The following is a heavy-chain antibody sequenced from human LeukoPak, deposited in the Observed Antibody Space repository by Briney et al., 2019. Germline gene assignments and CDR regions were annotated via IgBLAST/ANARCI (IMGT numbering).Heavy chain of an antibody. CDR3: AKAEQQRSYTYDAFEI. CDR1: GLTFDDYT. Sequence: GGSLRLSCAASGLTFDDYTMHCVRETPGKALECVSHMSWDGNSTFYADSVKCRFTISRDNSKNSLFLQMNTLRTEDTALYYCAKAEQQRSYTYDAFEIWGQGTMVTVSS. CDR2: MSWDGNST. D-gene: IGHD6-13*01. V-gene: IGHV3-43*01. J-gene: IGHJ3*02.